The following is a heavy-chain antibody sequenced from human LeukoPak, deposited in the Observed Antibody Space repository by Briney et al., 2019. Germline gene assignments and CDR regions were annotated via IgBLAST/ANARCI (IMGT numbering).Heavy chain of an antibody. CDR1: GGSISSNDYS. D-gene: IGHD1-1*01. Sequence: SQTLSLTCTVSGGSISSNDYSWSWIRQPPGKGLEWIGYIAHNGITFYNPSLKNRVTISEDRSKNQFSLHLSSVTTADTAIYYCARSTTDWGQGILVTVSS. J-gene: IGHJ4*02. V-gene: IGHV4-30-2*01. CDR2: IAHNGIT. CDR3: ARSTTD.